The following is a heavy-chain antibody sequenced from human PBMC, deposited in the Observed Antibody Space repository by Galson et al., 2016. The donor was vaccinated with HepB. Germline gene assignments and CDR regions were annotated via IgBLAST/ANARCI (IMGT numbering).Heavy chain of an antibody. CDR1: GFIFSTHS. Sequence: SLRLSCAGSGFIFSTHSMAWVRQAPGKGLEWVSLISNGSTYIYYADSVRGRFTISRDNAGNSLYLQMNTLRADDTAVYYCARASGGGYDWDYYYGMDVWGKGTTVTVSS. CDR3: ARASGGGYDWDYYYGMDV. V-gene: IGHV3-21*01. CDR2: ISNGSTYI. D-gene: IGHD5-12*01. J-gene: IGHJ6*04.